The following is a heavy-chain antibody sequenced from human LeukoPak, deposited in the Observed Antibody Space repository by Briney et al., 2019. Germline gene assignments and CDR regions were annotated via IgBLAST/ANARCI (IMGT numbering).Heavy chain of an antibody. V-gene: IGHV4-39*01. J-gene: IGHJ5*02. CDR3: ARHFRRLWFDP. Sequence: SETLSLTCTVSGGSVSSSSHYWGWVRQPPRKGLEWIGSIYYSGSTYYNPSLKSRVTISVDTSKNQFSLKLSSVTAADTAVYYCARHFRRLWFDPWGQGTLVTVSS. CDR1: GGSVSSSSHY. CDR2: IYYSGST.